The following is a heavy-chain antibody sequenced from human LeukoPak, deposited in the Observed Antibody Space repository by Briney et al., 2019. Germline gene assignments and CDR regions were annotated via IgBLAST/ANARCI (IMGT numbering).Heavy chain of an antibody. CDR3: ARWATSFDL. V-gene: IGHV3-7*01. J-gene: IGHJ4*02. Sequence: GGSLRLSCAASGFTFGNYWTSWVRQAPGKGLEWVANIKQDGSDKYYVDSVTGRFTISRDNAKNSLYLQRNSLRAEDTAVYYCARWATSFDLWGQGTLVTVSS. CDR1: GFTFGNYW. D-gene: IGHD6-6*01. CDR2: IKQDGSDK.